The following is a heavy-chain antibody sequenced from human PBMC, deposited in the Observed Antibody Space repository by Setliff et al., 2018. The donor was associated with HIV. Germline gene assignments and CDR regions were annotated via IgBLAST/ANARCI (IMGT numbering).Heavy chain of an antibody. CDR2: ISSSSRSK. V-gene: IGHV3-21*01. CDR3: ATDCAVVGGTGSLDS. J-gene: IGHJ4*02. D-gene: IGHD1-26*01. CDR1: GFTFSTYS. Sequence: GGSLRLSCEASGFTFSTYSMNWVRQAPGKGLEWVSSISSSSRSKYYADSVKGRFTISRDNVKNSLYLQMNSLRAEDTAVYYCATDCAVVGGTGSLDSWGQGTLVTVSS.